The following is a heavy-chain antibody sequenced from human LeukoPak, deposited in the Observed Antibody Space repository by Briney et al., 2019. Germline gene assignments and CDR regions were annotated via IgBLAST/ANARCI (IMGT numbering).Heavy chain of an antibody. CDR1: GGSISSYY. CDR2: IYYRGST. D-gene: IGHD6-13*01. J-gene: IGHJ4*02. Sequence: SETLSLTCTVSGGSISSYYWSWIRQPPGKGLQWIGDIYYRGSTNYNPSLKSRVTISIDTSKNQFSLKLTSVTAADTAVYYCARGSSSSWYGGYWGQGTLVTVSS. CDR3: ARGSSSSWYGGY. V-gene: IGHV4-59*01.